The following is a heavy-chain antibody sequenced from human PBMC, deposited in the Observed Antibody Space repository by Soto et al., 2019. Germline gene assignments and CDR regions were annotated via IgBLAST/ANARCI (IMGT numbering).Heavy chain of an antibody. CDR3: AEDDGGGYSYGYVPHGYAFAI. CDR2: IVVASGNT. CDR1: GFTFTSSA. D-gene: IGHD5-18*01. J-gene: IGHJ3*02. Sequence: ASVKVSCKASGFTFTSSAVQWVRQARGHRLEWIGWIVVASGNTNYAQKFQERVTITRDMSTSTAYMELSSLRSEDTAVYYCAEDDGGGYSYGYVPHGYAFAICGQGIMVTDSS. V-gene: IGHV1-58*01.